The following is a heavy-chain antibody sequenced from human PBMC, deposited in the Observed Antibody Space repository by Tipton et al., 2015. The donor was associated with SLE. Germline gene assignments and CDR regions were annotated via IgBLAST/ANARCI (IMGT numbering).Heavy chain of an antibody. V-gene: IGHV3-30*04. CDR2: ISYDGSNK. CDR3: ARDSRPIVGPLY. CDR1: GFTFSSYA. Sequence: QLVQSGGGVVQPGRSLRLSCAASGFTFSSYAMHWVRQAPGKGLEWVAVISYDGSNKYYADSVKGRFTISRDNSKNTLYLQMNSLRAEDTAVYYCARDSRPIVGPLYWGQGTLVTVSS. D-gene: IGHD1-26*01. J-gene: IGHJ4*02.